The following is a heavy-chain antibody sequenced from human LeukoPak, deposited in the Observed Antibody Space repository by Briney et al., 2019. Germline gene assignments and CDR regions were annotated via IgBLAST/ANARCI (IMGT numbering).Heavy chain of an antibody. CDR2: ITSDGYI. J-gene: IGHJ4*02. D-gene: IGHD1-1*01. CDR3: SRSEPMTTGDY. V-gene: IGHV3-69-1*01. CDR1: GFTFTDYN. Sequence: PGGSLRLSCTASGFTFTDYNINWVRQAPGKGLEWVSSITSDGYIYSTESRRGRFTISRDNTKNSVFLQMNDLRAADTAVYYCSRSEPMTTGDYWGQGTLVTVSS.